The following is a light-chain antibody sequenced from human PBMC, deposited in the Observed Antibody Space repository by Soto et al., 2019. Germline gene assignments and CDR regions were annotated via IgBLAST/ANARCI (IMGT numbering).Light chain of an antibody. CDR1: SSNIGAGYD. V-gene: IGLV1-40*01. J-gene: IGLJ1*01. CDR2: GNS. Sequence: QSVLTQPPSVSGAPGQRVTISCTGSSSNIGAGYDVHWYQQLPGTAPKLLIYGNSNRPSGVPDRFSGSKSGTSASLAITGLRVEDEADFYCQSFESSLGGYVFGTGTKVTLL. CDR3: QSFESSLGGYV.